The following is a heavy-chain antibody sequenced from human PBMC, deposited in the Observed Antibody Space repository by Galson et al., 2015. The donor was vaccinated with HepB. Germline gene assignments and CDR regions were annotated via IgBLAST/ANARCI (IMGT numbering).Heavy chain of an antibody. Sequence: SLRLSCAASGFTFRNAWMSWVRQAPGKGLEWVGRIKTKTDGGTTDYAAPVRGRFTISRDDSKNTLYLQMNSLTMADTGVYYCNIAGVTDDYWGQGTLVTVSS. CDR3: NIAGVTDDY. V-gene: IGHV3-15*05. D-gene: IGHD5-18*01. CDR2: IKTKTDGGTT. CDR1: GFTFRNAW. J-gene: IGHJ4*02.